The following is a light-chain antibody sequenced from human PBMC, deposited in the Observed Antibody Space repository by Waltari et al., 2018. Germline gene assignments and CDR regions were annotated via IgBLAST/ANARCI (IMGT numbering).Light chain of an antibody. V-gene: IGLV2-14*01. CDR2: EVN. J-gene: IGLJ3*02. CDR3: CSHSSSSTLVL. Sequence: QSALTQPASVSGSPGQSITLSCTGTTTDVGAYNFFSWYQQHPGEVPKLLIYEVNNRPSGVSDRFSGSRSGNTASLTISGLLAEDEADYYCCSHSSSSTLVLFGGGTKVTVL. CDR1: TTDVGAYNF.